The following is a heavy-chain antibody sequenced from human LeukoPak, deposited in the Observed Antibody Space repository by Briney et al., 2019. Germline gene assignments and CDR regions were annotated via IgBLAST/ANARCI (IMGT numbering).Heavy chain of an antibody. J-gene: IGHJ3*02. Sequence: LPGGSLRLSCAASGFTFNSYVMSWVRQAPGKGLKWVSAIRGSGDGTYYADSVKGRFTISRDNSKNTLHLQMNSLRAEDTAVYYCAKHRPDAFDIWGQGTMVTVSS. CDR1: GFTFNSYV. V-gene: IGHV3-23*01. CDR2: IRGSGDGT. CDR3: AKHRPDAFDI.